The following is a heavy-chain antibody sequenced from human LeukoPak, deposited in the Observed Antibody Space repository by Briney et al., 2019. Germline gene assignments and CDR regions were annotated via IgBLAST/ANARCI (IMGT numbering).Heavy chain of an antibody. CDR1: GYTFTGYY. V-gene: IGHV1-2*02. J-gene: IGHJ4*02. Sequence: APVKVSCKASGYTFTGYYMHWVRQAPGQGLEWMGWINPNSGGTNYAQKFQGRVTMTRDTSISTAYMELSRLRSDDTAVYYCARGAQEDDVWFGELSFDYWGQGTLVTVSS. CDR3: ARGAQEDDVWFGELSFDY. D-gene: IGHD3-10*01. CDR2: INPNSGGT.